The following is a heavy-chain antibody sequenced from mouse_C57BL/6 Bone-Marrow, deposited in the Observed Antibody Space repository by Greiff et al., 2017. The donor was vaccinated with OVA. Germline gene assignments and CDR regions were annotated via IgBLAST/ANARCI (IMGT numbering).Heavy chain of an antibody. V-gene: IGHV14-4*01. J-gene: IGHJ3*01. CDR2: IDPENGDT. CDR1: GFNIKDDY. CDR3: TRRVWFAY. Sequence: EVKLVESGAELVRPGASVKLSCTASGFNIKDDYMHWVKQRPEQGLEWIGWIDPENGDTEYASKFQGKATITADTSSNTAYLQLSSLTSEDTAVYYCTRRVWFAYWGQGTLVTVSA.